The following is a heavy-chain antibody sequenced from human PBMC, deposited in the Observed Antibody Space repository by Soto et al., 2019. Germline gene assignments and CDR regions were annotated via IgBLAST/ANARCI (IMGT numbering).Heavy chain of an antibody. CDR1: GFTFSSYG. CDR2: IWYVGSNK. Sequence: GGSLRLSCAASGFTFSSYGMHWVRQAPGKGLEWVAVIWYVGSNKYYADSVKGRFTISRDNSKNTLYLQINSLRAEDTAVYYCAREKYLLAEGLAPLYYFDYWGQGTLVTVSS. CDR3: AREKYLLAEGLAPLYYFDY. J-gene: IGHJ4*02. V-gene: IGHV3-33*01. D-gene: IGHD3-3*01.